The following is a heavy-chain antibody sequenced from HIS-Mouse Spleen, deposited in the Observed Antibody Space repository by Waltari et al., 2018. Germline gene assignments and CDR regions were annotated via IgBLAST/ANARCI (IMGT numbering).Heavy chain of an antibody. D-gene: IGHD6-13*01. J-gene: IGHJ5*02. CDR2: ISYDGSNK. V-gene: IGHV3-30*18. Sequence: QVQLVESGGGVVQPGGSLSLSCAASGFTFSSDGRHWVRQAPGKGLEWVAVISYDGSNKYYADSVKGRFTISRDNSKNTLYLQMNSLRAEDTAVYYCAKEYSSSHNWFDPWGQGTLVTVSS. CDR3: AKEYSSSHNWFDP. CDR1: GFTFSSDG.